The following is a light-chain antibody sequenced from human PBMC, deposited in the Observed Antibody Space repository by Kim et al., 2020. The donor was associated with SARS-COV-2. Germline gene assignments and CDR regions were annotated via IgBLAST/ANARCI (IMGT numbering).Light chain of an antibody. CDR3: QRYGSAPIT. Sequence: EIVLTQSPGTLSLSPGERATLSCRASQTIINNQLAWYHQKPGQAPRVLIYGASDRLPGIPGRFSGSGSGTDFTLTISRLEPEDFGVYYRQRYGSAPITFGGGTKVDIK. V-gene: IGKV3-20*01. CDR1: QTIINNQ. CDR2: GAS. J-gene: IGKJ4*01.